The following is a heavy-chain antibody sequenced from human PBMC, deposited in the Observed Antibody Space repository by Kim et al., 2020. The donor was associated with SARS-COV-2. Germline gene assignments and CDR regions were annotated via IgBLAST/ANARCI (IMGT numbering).Heavy chain of an antibody. J-gene: IGHJ5*02. CDR1: GYTFTSYY. D-gene: IGHD6-13*01. Sequence: ASVKVSCKASGYTFTSYYMHWVRQAPGQGLEWMGIINPSGGSPSHAQKFQGSVTMTRDTSTSPVYMELSSLGSEDTAVYYCAREPPSIATAGPQRQWAPLHWCYPWGPGALVTVSS. V-gene: IGHV1-46*01. CDR2: INPSGGSP. CDR3: AREPPSIATAGPQRQWAPLHWCYP.